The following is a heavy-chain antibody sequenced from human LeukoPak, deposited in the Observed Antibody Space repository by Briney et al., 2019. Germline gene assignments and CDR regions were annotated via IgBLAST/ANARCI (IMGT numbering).Heavy chain of an antibody. CDR2: IYYSGST. J-gene: IGHJ3*02. CDR3: ARGIEKYYDFWSGPFDI. Sequence: SETLSLTCTVSGGSISSYYWSWIRQPPGKGLEWIGYIYYSGSTNYNPSLKSRVTISVDTSKNQFSLKLSSVTAADTAVYYSARGIEKYYDFWSGPFDIWGQGTMVTVSS. D-gene: IGHD3-3*01. CDR1: GGSISSYY. V-gene: IGHV4-59*01.